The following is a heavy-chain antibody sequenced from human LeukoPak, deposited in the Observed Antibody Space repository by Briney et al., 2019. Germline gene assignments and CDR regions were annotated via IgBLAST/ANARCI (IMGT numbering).Heavy chain of an antibody. J-gene: IGHJ4*02. D-gene: IGHD3-22*01. CDR1: GYTFMSHG. Sequence: ASVKVSCKAYGYTFMSHGISWVRQAPGQGLEWMGWINPNSGGTNYAQKFQGRVTMTRDMSISTAYMEVSRLTSDDTAVYYCARATIADSSTYYIDYWGLGTLVTVSS. CDR2: INPNSGGT. CDR3: ARATIADSSTYYIDY. V-gene: IGHV1-2*02.